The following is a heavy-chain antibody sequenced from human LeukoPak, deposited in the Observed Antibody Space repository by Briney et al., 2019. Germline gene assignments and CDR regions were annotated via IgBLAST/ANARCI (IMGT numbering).Heavy chain of an antibody. D-gene: IGHD3-10*01. CDR3: ARVRGYYFDY. CDR2: IYYSGGT. V-gene: IGHV4-61*08. J-gene: IGHJ4*02. Sequence: SETLSLTCTVSGGSISSGDYYWSWIRQPPGKGLEWIGYIYYSGGTNYNPSLRSRVTISLDTSKNQFSLELTSVTAADTAVYYCARVRGYYFDYWGQGTQVTVSS. CDR1: GGSISSGDYY.